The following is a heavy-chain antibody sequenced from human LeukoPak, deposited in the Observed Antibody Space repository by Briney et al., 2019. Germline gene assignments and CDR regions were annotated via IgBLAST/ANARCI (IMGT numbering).Heavy chain of an antibody. Sequence: SGPTLVKPTQTLTLTCTFSGFSLSTSGVGVGWIRQPPGKALEWLALIYWNDDKRYSPSLKSRLTITKDTSKNQVVLTMTNMDPVGTATYYRAHWTLTSRQGYFDLWGRGTLVTVSS. V-gene: IGHV2-5*01. CDR1: GFSLSTSGVG. CDR2: IYWNDDK. D-gene: IGHD3/OR15-3a*01. J-gene: IGHJ2*01. CDR3: AHWTLTSRQGYFDL.